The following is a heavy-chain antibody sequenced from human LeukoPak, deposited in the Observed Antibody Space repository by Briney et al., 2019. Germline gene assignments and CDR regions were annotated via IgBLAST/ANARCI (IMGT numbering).Heavy chain of an antibody. V-gene: IGHV4-30-2*01. CDR2: IYHSGST. J-gene: IGHJ4*02. CDR1: GGSISSGGYS. CDR3: ARAYYDILTGYRALDY. D-gene: IGHD3-9*01. Sequence: SQTLSLTCAVSGGSISSGGYSCSWIRQPPGKGLEWIGYIYHSGSTYYNPSLKSRVTISVDRSKNQFSLKLSSVTAADTAVYYCARAYYDILTGYRALDYWGQGTLVTVSS.